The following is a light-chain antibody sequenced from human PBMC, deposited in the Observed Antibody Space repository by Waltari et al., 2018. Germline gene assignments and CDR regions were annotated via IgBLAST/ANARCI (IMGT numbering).Light chain of an antibody. Sequence: QSALTQPPSVSGTPGQTVTISCSGTRSNIGANPVNWYQQVPGTAPKLLIFSDNQRSSGIPDRFSGSKSGTSASLAISGLQSDDEADYFCATWDANVNAQVVFGGGTTVTV. V-gene: IGLV1-44*01. CDR3: ATWDANVNAQVV. J-gene: IGLJ2*01. CDR2: SDN. CDR1: RSNIGANP.